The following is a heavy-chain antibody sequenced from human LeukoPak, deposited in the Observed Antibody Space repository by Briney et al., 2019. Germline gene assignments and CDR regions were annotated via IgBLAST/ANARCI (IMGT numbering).Heavy chain of an antibody. V-gene: IGHV3-23*01. CDR2: ITGSAGST. J-gene: IGHJ4*02. Sequence: GALRLSCAASGFTFSSYAMSWVRQAPGKGLEGVSVITGSAGSTYYADSVKGRFTISRDNSKNTLYLQMNSLRAEDTAVYYCAKDYYGSGSYYTQGHDYWGQGTLVTVSS. CDR3: AKDYYGSGSYYTQGHDY. CDR1: GFTFSSYA. D-gene: IGHD3-10*01.